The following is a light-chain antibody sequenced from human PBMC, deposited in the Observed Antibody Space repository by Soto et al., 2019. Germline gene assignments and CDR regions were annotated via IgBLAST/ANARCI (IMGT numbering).Light chain of an antibody. CDR3: QKYNSAMWT. CDR1: QSVSSGF. Sequence: EIVLTQSPGTLSLSPGERATLSCTATQSVSSGFLAWYQQKPGQAPRLLMSGASSRATGIPDRFSGSGSGTDFTLTISSLQPEDVGTYYCQKYNSAMWTFGQGTKVDIK. J-gene: IGKJ1*01. V-gene: IGKV3-20*01. CDR2: GAS.